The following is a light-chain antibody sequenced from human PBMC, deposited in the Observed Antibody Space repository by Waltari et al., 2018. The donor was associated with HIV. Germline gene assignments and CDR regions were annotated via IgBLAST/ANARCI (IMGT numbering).Light chain of an antibody. CDR2: EVS. Sequence: QSALTPPASACGSPGQSITISCTGTSRDVGGDNSVSWYQQQPVKAPKLMIDEVSNRPSGVSNRFSGYKSGNTASLTISGLQAEDEADYYCSSYTSSSTRVFGTGTKVTVL. CDR1: SRDVGGDNS. J-gene: IGLJ1*01. V-gene: IGLV2-14*01. CDR3: SSYTSSSTRV.